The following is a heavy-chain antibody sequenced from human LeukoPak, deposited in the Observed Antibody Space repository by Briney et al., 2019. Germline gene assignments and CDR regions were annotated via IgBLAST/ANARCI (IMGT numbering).Heavy chain of an antibody. D-gene: IGHD3-3*01. CDR1: GGSISSGSYY. J-gene: IGHJ5*02. CDR2: IYTSGST. CDR3: ARAYDFWSGRSFYNWFDP. V-gene: IGHV4-61*02. Sequence: SETLSLTCTVSGGSISSGSYYWSWIRQPAGKGLEWIGRIYTSGSTNYNPSHKSRVTISVDTSKNQFSLKLSSVTAADTAVYYCARAYDFWSGRSFYNWFDPWGQGTLVTVSS.